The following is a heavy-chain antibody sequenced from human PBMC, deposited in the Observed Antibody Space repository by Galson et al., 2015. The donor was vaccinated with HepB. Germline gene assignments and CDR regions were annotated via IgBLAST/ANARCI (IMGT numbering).Heavy chain of an antibody. CDR3: ASSSRGSGWYYFFDY. D-gene: IGHD6-19*01. V-gene: IGHV3-53*01. J-gene: IGHJ4*02. Sequence: SLRLSCAAPGLTVSSNYLSWVRQAPGKGLEWVSVIYSGGYTSYADSVKGRFTISRDNSKNTLFLQMNSLGAEDTAVYYCASSSRGSGWYYFFDYWGQGTLVTVSS. CDR2: IYSGGYT. CDR1: GLTVSSNY.